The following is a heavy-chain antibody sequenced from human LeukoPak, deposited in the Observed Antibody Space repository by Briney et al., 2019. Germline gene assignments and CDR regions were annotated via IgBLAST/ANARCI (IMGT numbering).Heavy chain of an antibody. V-gene: IGHV1-2*02. D-gene: IGHD1-26*01. CDR3: ARGEVIVGATFI. J-gene: IGHJ4*02. CDR1: GYTFTGYY. Sequence: ASVKVSCKASGYTFTGYYMHWVRQAPGQELEWMGWINPNSGGTNYAQKFQGRVTMTRDTSISTAYMELSRLRSDDTAVYYCARGEVIVGATFIWGQGTLVTVSS. CDR2: INPNSGGT.